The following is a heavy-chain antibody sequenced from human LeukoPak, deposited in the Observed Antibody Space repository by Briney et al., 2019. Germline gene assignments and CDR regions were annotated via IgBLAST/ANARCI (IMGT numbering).Heavy chain of an antibody. V-gene: IGHV1-2*02. J-gene: IGHJ4*02. D-gene: IGHD1-26*01. CDR1: GYTFTGYY. CDR3: ARVSPLVGARSIDY. Sequence: ASVKVSCKASGYTFTGYYMHWVRQAPGQGLEWMGWINPNSGGTNYAQKFQGGVTMTRDTSISTAYMELSRLRSDDTAVYYCARVSPLVGARSIDYWGQGTLVTVAS. CDR2: INPNSGGT.